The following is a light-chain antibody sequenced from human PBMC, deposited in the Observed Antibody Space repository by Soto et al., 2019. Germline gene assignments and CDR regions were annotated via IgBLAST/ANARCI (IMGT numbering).Light chain of an antibody. Sequence: EIVLTQSPATLSLSPGERATLSCRASQSVSSYLAWYQHKPGQAPRLLIYDASNRATGIPARFSGSGSGTDFTLTISSLEPEDFAVYYWQQRSNSFTFGPGTKLDIK. J-gene: IGKJ3*01. CDR1: QSVSSY. V-gene: IGKV3-11*01. CDR2: DAS. CDR3: QQRSNSFT.